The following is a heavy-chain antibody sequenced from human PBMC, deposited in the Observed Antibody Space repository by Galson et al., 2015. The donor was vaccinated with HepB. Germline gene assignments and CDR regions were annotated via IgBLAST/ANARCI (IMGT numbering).Heavy chain of an antibody. CDR3: ARSGYSSGCYPVYFVL. CDR1: GFSLSTTEMR. Sequence: PALVKPTQTLTLTCTFSGFSLSTTEMRVSWIRQPPGKALEWLARIDWDDDKFYSTSLKTRLTISKDTSKNQVVLTMTNMDPVDTATYYCARSGYSSGCYPVYFVLCGRGTLVTVSS. V-gene: IGHV2-70*04. J-gene: IGHJ2*01. CDR2: IDWDDDK. D-gene: IGHD6-19*01.